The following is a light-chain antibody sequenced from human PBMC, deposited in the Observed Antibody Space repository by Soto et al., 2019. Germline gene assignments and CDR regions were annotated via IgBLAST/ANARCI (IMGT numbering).Light chain of an antibody. CDR2: DAS. CDR3: QQYTNTNNPWM. Sequence: DIQMTQSPSSLSASEGDRVTITCRASQTISTWMAWYQQKPGKAPKLLVYDASTVQSGVASRFSGSGSGTEFTLIISGLQPDDSATYYCQQYTNTNNPWMFGQGTKVDIK. CDR1: QTISTW. V-gene: IGKV1-5*01. J-gene: IGKJ1*01.